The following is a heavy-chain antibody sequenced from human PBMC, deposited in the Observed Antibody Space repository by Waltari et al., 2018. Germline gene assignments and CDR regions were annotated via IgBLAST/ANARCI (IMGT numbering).Heavy chain of an antibody. V-gene: IGHV1-8*01. Sequence: QVQLVQSGAEVKKPGASVKVSCKASGYTFTSYDINWVRQATGQGLEWMGWVNPNSGNTGYAQKFQGRVTMTRNTSISTAYIELSSLRSEDMAMYYCARSTMVRGVNWFDPWGQGTLVTVSS. CDR2: VNPNSGNT. CDR1: GYTFTSYD. D-gene: IGHD3-10*01. CDR3: ARSTMVRGVNWFDP. J-gene: IGHJ5*02.